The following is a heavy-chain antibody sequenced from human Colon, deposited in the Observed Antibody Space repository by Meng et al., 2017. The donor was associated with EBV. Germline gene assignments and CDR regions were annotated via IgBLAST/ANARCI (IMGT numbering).Heavy chain of an antibody. CDR3: ARGKQDAWELLAY. CDR2: IDDSGST. D-gene: IGHD1-26*01. J-gene: IGHJ4*02. Sequence: VELQGSGPGLGNPSGTLSLTCGVSGVSISSNIRWTWVRQPPGKGLEWIGDIDDSGSTNYNPSLNSRISISLDKSKNHFSLKVNSVTAADTAVYYCARGKQDAWELLAYWGQGALVTVSS. CDR1: GVSISSNIR. V-gene: IGHV4-4*02.